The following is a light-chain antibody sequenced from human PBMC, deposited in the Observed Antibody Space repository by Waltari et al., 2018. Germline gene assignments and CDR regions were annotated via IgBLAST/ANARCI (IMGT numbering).Light chain of an antibody. CDR2: QDN. CDR3: QAWDRNTYVV. CDR1: NLEEKS. V-gene: IGLV3-1*01. J-gene: IGLJ2*01. Sequence: SYELTQPPSVSVSPGQTASIACAGDNLEEKSASWYQQKPGQSPVLVFYQDNSRPSGIPERFSGSTSGTTATLTISGTQAMDEADYYCQAWDRNTYVVFGGGTKLTVL.